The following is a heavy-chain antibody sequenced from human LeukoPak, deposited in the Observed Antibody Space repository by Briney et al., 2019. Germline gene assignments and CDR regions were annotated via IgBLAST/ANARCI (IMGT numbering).Heavy chain of an antibody. CDR3: ARSQSGYCSNGVCYCDY. V-gene: IGHV5-51*01. J-gene: IGHJ4*02. Sequence: GESLKRSCKGSGYSFTSYWIGWVRQMPGQGLEWMGIIYPGDSDTRYSPSFQGHVTISADKSISTAYLQWSSLKASDTAMYYCARSQSGYCSNGVCYCDYWGQGTLVTVSS. CDR2: IYPGDSDT. D-gene: IGHD2-8*01. CDR1: GYSFTSYW.